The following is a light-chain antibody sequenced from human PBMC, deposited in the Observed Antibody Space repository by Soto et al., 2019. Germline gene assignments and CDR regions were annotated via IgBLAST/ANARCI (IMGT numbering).Light chain of an antibody. J-gene: IGKJ2*01. CDR2: EAS. V-gene: IGKV1-5*03. Sequence: DIQLTQSPSTLSASVGDRVTITCRASQSINSWLAWYQQRPGKAPKLLMYEASSLQSGVPSRFSGSGSGTEFTLTISRLQPDDCATYYCQQYNSYPHTFGQGTKLEIK. CDR1: QSINSW. CDR3: QQYNSYPHT.